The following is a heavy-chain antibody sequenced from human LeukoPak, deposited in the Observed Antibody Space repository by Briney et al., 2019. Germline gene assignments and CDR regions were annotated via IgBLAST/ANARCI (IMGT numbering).Heavy chain of an antibody. J-gene: IGHJ6*03. D-gene: IGHD6-13*01. V-gene: IGHV3-9*01. CDR1: GFSFDDYT. Sequence: GRFLRLSRAGSGFSFDDYTMHWVRQSPGKGLEWVSGISWNSGSVAYADSVKGRFTISRDNARNSLYLQMKSLRAEDTALYYCLKDSGSSLLGATRSSYYYTMEVWGKGTTVTVSS. CDR2: ISWNSGSV. CDR3: LKDSGSSLLGATRSSYYYTMEV.